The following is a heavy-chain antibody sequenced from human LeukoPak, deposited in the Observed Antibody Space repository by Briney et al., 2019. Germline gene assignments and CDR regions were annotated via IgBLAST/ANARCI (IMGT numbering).Heavy chain of an antibody. V-gene: IGHV3-74*01. Sequence: PGGSLRLSCAASGFTFSSYWMHWVRQGPGKGLLWVSRINSDGRSTSYVDSVKGRFTISRDNAKNTLYLQMNSLRAEDTAVYYCVRDVWGDRDSYFDYWGQGTLVTVSS. J-gene: IGHJ4*02. CDR3: VRDVWGDRDSYFDY. CDR2: INSDGRST. D-gene: IGHD2-21*01. CDR1: GFTFSSYW.